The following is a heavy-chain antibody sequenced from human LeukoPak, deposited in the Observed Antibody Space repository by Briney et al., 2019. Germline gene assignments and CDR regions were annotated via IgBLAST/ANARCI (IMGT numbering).Heavy chain of an antibody. Sequence: GGSLRLSCAASGLQNKFWMSWVRQAPGKGLEWVANIKCDGSERYYVDSVKGRFTISRDNATISVYLQMNSLRAEDTAVYYCASQQDLEYSLSSGGYYFDSWGQGIQVTVSS. CDR3: ASQQDLEYSLSSGGYYFDS. V-gene: IGHV3-7*01. J-gene: IGHJ4*02. D-gene: IGHD5/OR15-5a*01. CDR1: GLQNKFW. CDR2: IKCDGSER.